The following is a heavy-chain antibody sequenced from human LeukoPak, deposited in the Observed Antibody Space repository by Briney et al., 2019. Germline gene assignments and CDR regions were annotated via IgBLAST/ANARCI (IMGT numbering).Heavy chain of an antibody. CDR1: GFTFNIYA. Sequence: GGSLRLSCAASGFTFNIYAMSWVRQAPGKGPEWVSAITGSGTNTYFADSVKGRFTTSRDNSKNTLYLQMNSLRAEDTALYYCAKPLSGSYYNAGWYFDYWGQGTLVTVSS. CDR2: ITGSGTNT. D-gene: IGHD3-10*01. J-gene: IGHJ4*02. CDR3: AKPLSGSYYNAGWYFDY. V-gene: IGHV3-23*01.